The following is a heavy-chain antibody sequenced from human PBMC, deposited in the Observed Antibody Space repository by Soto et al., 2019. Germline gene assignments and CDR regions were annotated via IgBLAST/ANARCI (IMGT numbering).Heavy chain of an antibody. Sequence: QVQLVQSGAEVKKPGSSVKVSCKASGGTFSSYAISWVRQAPGQGLEWMGGIIPLFGTANYAQKFPGRVTLTADESTSTDYMERSSLRSEDTAVYYCARACGGTAYYYYYGMDVWGQGTTVTVSS. CDR2: IIPLFGTA. CDR3: ARACGGTAYYYYYGMDV. CDR1: GGTFSSYA. J-gene: IGHJ6*02. V-gene: IGHV1-69*01. D-gene: IGHD1-1*01.